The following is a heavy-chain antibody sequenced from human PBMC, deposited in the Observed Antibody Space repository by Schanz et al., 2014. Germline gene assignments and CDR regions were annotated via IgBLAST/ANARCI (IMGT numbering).Heavy chain of an antibody. CDR2: ISGSSSTK. Sequence: PGGSLRLSCAASGFTFSDYYMAWIRQAPGKGLEWVSYISGSSSTKYYADSVKGRFTISRDNGKKSLYLQMNSLRAEDTAVYFCARDLSSLIQGDVWGKGTTVTVSS. CDR3: ARDLSSLIQGDV. J-gene: IGHJ6*04. D-gene: IGHD2-2*01. CDR1: GFTFSDYY. V-gene: IGHV3-11*04.